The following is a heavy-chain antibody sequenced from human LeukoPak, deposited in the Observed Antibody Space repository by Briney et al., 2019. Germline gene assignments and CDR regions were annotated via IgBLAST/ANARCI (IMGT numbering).Heavy chain of an antibody. CDR2: IYTSGST. V-gene: IGHV4-4*07. J-gene: IGHJ4*02. CDR3: ARDLYYYGSGQYYFDY. D-gene: IGHD3-10*01. CDR1: GGSISSYY. Sequence: SETLSLTCTVSGGSISSYYWSWIRQPAWKGLEWIGRIYTSGSTNYNPSLKSRVTMSVDTSENQFSLKLSSVTAADTAVYYCARDLYYYGSGQYYFDYWGQGTLVTVSS.